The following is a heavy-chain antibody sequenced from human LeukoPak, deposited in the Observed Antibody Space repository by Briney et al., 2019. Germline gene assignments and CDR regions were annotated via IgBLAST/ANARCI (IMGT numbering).Heavy chain of an antibody. Sequence: GGSLRLSCAASGFTFSSYSMNWIRQAPGKGLEWVSSISSSSSYIYYADSVKGRFTISRDNAKNSLYLQMNSLRAEDTAVYYCARDYDDSSGYNPWGQGTLVTVSS. D-gene: IGHD3-22*01. CDR3: ARDYDDSSGYNP. J-gene: IGHJ5*02. CDR2: ISSSSSYI. CDR1: GFTFSSYS. V-gene: IGHV3-21*01.